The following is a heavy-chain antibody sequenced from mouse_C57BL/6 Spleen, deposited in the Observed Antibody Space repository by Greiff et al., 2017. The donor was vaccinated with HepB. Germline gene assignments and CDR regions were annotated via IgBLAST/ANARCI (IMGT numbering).Heavy chain of an antibody. CDR2: ISSGSSTI. Sequence: EVKVVESGGGLVKPGGSLKLSCAASGFTFSDYGMHWVRQAPEKGLEWVAYISSGSSTIYYADTVKGRFTISRDNAKNTLFLQMTSLRSEDTAMYYCAILTLYFDYWGQGTTLTVSS. CDR3: AILTLYFDY. CDR1: GFTFSDYG. J-gene: IGHJ2*01. V-gene: IGHV5-17*01. D-gene: IGHD4-1*01.